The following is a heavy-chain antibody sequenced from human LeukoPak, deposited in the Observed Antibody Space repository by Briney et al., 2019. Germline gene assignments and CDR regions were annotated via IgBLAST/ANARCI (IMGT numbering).Heavy chain of an antibody. CDR1: GFTFSGFG. V-gene: IGHV3-23*01. D-gene: IGHD3-3*01. J-gene: IGHJ6*02. CDR3: TKDYCGRFCSAV. CDR2: ITKRGDTT. Sequence: GGSLRLSCAACGFTFSGFGMKWVREAPGKGREWVSTITKRGDTTYYGDCVKGRFTISRDNSKNTLYLQMSSLRAEDTAKYYSTKDYCGRFCSAVWGQGTTVTVSS.